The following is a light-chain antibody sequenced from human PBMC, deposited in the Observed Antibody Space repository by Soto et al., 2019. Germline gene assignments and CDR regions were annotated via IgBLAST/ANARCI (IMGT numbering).Light chain of an antibody. CDR1: SSNIGRDT. CDR2: STN. CDR3: APWDGSLNGWV. Sequence: QSVLTQPPSASGTPGQRVTISCSGTSSNIGRDTVNWYQQVPGTAPKLLIYSTNQRPSGVPDRFSGSKSGTSASLAISGPQSEDEADYYCAPWDGSLNGWVFGGGTKLTVL. V-gene: IGLV1-44*01. J-gene: IGLJ3*02.